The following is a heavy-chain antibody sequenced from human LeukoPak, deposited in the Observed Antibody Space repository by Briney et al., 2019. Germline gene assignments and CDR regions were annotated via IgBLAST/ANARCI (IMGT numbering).Heavy chain of an antibody. D-gene: IGHD3-22*01. CDR1: GFTFCSYG. CDR3: AKGGHYYDRSGGLGY. V-gene: IGHV3-30*18. J-gene: IGHJ4*02. Sequence: GGSLRLSCAASGFTFCSYGMHWVRQAPGKGLEWVAVISYDGSNKYYADSVKGRFTISRDNSKNTLYLQMNSLRAEDTAVYYCAKGGHYYDRSGGLGYWGQGTLVTVSS. CDR2: ISYDGSNK.